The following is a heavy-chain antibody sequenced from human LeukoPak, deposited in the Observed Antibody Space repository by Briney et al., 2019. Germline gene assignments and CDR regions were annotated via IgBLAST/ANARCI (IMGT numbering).Heavy chain of an antibody. Sequence: PGGSLRLSCAASGFTFSNYWMSWVRQAPGEGLEWVANIKEEGSEKYYVDSVKGRFTISRDNARNSLYLQMNSLRAEDTAVYYCASGRQLGYWGQGTLVTVSS. J-gene: IGHJ4*02. CDR3: ASGRQLGY. V-gene: IGHV3-7*01. D-gene: IGHD6-13*01. CDR2: IKEEGSEK. CDR1: GFTFSNYW.